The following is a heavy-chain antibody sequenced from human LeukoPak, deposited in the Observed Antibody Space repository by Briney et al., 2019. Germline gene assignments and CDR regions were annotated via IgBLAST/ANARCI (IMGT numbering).Heavy chain of an antibody. CDR2: MNPNSGNT. D-gene: IGHD5-12*01. CDR1: GGTFGSYA. J-gene: IGHJ4*02. Sequence: ASVKVSCKASGGTFGSYAINWLRQASGQGLEWLGWMNPNSGNTGYAQKFQGRFTMTWDTSITTAYMELSSLRSEDTAVYYCAREYRHQPDWGQGTLVTVSS. V-gene: IGHV1-8*02. CDR3: AREYRHQPD.